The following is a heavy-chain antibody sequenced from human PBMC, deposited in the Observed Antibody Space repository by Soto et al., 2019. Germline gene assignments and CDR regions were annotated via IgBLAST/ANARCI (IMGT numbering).Heavy chain of an antibody. Sequence: SETLSLTCAVYGGSFSGYYWSWIRQPPGKGLEWIGEINHSGSTNYNPSLKSRVTISVDTSKNQFSLKLSSVTAADTAVYYCARTRYWGDAFDIWGQGTMVTVS. CDR1: GGSFSGYY. V-gene: IGHV4-34*01. J-gene: IGHJ3*02. CDR2: INHSGST. CDR3: ARTRYWGDAFDI. D-gene: IGHD2-8*02.